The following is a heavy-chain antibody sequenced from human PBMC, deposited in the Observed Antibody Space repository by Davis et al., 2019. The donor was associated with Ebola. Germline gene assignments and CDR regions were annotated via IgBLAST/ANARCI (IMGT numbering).Heavy chain of an antibody. Sequence: PGGSLRLSCAASGFTFSSYWMSWVRQAPGKGLEWVANIKQDGSEKYYVDSVKGRFTISRDNAKNSLYLQMNSLRAEDTAVYYCARETGINDGLFDYWGQGTLVTVSS. V-gene: IGHV3-7*03. J-gene: IGHJ4*02. CDR3: ARETGINDGLFDY. D-gene: IGHD1-14*01. CDR2: IKQDGSEK. CDR1: GFTFSSYW.